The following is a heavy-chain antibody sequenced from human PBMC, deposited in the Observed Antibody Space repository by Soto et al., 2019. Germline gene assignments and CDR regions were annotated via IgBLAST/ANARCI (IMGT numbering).Heavy chain of an antibody. CDR1: GYTLTSFY. CDR3: ARSPRPTGTTLYYFDS. V-gene: IGHV1-46*01. J-gene: IGHJ4*02. D-gene: IGHD1-1*01. Sequence: ASVKVSCKSSGYTLTSFYMHWMRQAPGQGLEWMGVIDPSAGSTTYAQKFKGRVRMTRDTFTSTVLMELSSLRSEDTAAYYCARSPRPTGTTLYYFDSWGKRTLVTVSS. CDR2: IDPSAGST.